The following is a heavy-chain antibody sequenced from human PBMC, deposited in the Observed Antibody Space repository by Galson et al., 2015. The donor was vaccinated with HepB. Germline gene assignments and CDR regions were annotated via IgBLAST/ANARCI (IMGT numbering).Heavy chain of an antibody. V-gene: IGHV3-48*02. CDR1: GFTFSTYG. CDR2: IGNSSSVI. J-gene: IGHJ4*02. D-gene: IGHD3-16*02. CDR3: ARGERGGGYYDILTGYYDYVWGSYRHDY. Sequence: SLRLSCAASGFTFSTYGMNWVRQAPGKGLEWVSYIGNSSSVIYYADSVKGRFTISRDNAKNSLYLQMNSLRDEDTAVYYCARGERGGGYYDILTGYYDYVWGSYRHDYWGQGTLVTVSS.